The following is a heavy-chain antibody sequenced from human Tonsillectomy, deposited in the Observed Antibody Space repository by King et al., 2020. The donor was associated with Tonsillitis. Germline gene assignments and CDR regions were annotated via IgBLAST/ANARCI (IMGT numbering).Heavy chain of an antibody. CDR1: GYSFTNYW. J-gene: IGHJ4*02. CDR2: TYPGDSET. CDR3: ARLNYGSGSYYVPY. V-gene: IGHV5-51*01. D-gene: IGHD3-10*01. Sequence: VQLVESGAEVKKPGESLKISCKGSGYSFTNYWIGWVRQMPGKGLEWMGITYPGDSETRYSPSFQGQVTISGDKSISTAYLQWSSLKASDTAMYYCARLNYGSGSYYVPYWAQGTLVTVSS.